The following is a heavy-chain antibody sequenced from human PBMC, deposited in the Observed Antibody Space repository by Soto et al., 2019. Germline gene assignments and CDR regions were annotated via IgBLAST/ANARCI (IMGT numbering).Heavy chain of an antibody. J-gene: IGHJ6*02. V-gene: IGHV1-18*01. CDR1: GYTFTSYV. D-gene: IGHD2-2*01. CDR3: ARHVRVDCPSSSCYNYYGMDV. Sequence: ASVKVSCKTSGYTFTSYVISWVRQAPGQGLEWMGWISSYIVHTNHAQKFQGRVTMTTETSTSTAYMELGSLGSDDTAVYYCARHVRVDCPSSSCYNYYGMDVWGQGTTVTVSS. CDR2: ISSYIVHT.